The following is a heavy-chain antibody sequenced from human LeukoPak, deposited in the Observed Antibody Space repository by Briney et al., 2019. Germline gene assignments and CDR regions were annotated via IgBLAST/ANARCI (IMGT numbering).Heavy chain of an antibody. V-gene: IGHV4-30-4*01. D-gene: IGHD6-19*01. Sequence: PSETLSLTCTVSGDSVSSGDYYWSWIRQPPGKGLEWIGYIYHSGSTFYNPSLKSRVTISIGTSKNQFSLKLSSVTAADTAVYYCSRGAGLSDYWGQGTLVTVSS. J-gene: IGHJ4*02. CDR2: IYHSGST. CDR3: SRGAGLSDY. CDR1: GDSVSSGDYY.